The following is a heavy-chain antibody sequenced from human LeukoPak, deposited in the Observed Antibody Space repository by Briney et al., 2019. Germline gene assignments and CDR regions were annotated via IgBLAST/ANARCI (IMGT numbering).Heavy chain of an antibody. V-gene: IGHV1-46*01. J-gene: IGHJ5*02. Sequence: ASVKVSCKASGYTLTGYYMHWVRQAPGQGLEWMGIINPSGGSPSYAQKFQGRVTMTRDTSTSTVYMELSSLRSEDTAVYYCARGQTAMAPFDPWGQGTLVTVSS. CDR2: INPSGGSP. CDR1: GYTLTGYY. D-gene: IGHD5-18*01. CDR3: ARGQTAMAPFDP.